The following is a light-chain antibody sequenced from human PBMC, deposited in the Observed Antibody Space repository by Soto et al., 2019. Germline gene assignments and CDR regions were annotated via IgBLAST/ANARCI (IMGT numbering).Light chain of an antibody. CDR2: GAS. Sequence: EIVMTQSPATLSVSPGETATLSCRASQSVSGNLAWYQQKPGQAPRLLIYGASTRATGIPARFSGSGSGTEFTLTISSLQSEDFAVYYCQQYNNWPFTFGQGTRLEIK. J-gene: IGKJ5*01. CDR3: QQYNNWPFT. V-gene: IGKV3-15*01. CDR1: QSVSGN.